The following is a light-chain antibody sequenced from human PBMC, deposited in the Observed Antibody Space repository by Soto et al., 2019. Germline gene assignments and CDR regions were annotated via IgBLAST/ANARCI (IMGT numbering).Light chain of an antibody. CDR1: QSVSNNY. V-gene: IGKV3-20*01. CDR3: HQYGSSPAT. J-gene: IGKJ1*01. CDR2: GAS. Sequence: EIVLTQSPGTLSLSPGERATLSCRASQSVSNNYLAWYQQKPGQAPRLLIYGASNRATGIPDRFSGSGSETDFTLTISRLEPEDFAVYYCHQYGSSPATFGQGTKVDIK.